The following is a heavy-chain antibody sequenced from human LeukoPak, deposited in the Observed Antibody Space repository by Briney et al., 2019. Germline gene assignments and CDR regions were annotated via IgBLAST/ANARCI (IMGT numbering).Heavy chain of an antibody. CDR2: IYYSGST. J-gene: IGHJ5*02. D-gene: IGHD3-3*01. V-gene: IGHV4-59*05. CDR3: ARNLKNRITIFGVVIGWFDP. CDR1: GGSISSYY. Sequence: PSETLSLTCTVSGGSISSYYWSWIRQPPGKGLEWIGSIYYSGSTYYNPSLKSRVTISVDTSKNQFSLKLSSVTAADTAVYYCARNLKNRITIFGVVIGWFDPWGQGTLVTVSS.